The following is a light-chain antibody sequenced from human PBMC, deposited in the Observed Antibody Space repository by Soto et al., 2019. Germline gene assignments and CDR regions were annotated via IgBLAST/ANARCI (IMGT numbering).Light chain of an antibody. CDR3: MQALQTPIT. J-gene: IGKJ5*01. CDR2: LGS. CDR1: QSLLHSNGYNY. Sequence: DIVMTQSPLSLPVTPGEPASISCRSSQSLLHSNGYNYLDWYLQKPGQSPQLLIYLGSNRASGVPDRFSGSGSGTDFTLKISRVEAEDVGVYYCMQALQTPITFGQGTRLDMK. V-gene: IGKV2-28*01.